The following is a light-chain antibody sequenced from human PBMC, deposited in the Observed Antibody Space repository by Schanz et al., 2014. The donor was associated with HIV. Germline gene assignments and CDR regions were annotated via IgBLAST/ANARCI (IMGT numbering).Light chain of an antibody. CDR2: QAS. V-gene: IGKV1-5*03. CDR1: QNIGKW. Sequence: DVQMTQSPTTLSASVGDRVTITCRASQNIGKWLTWYQQKPGKAPNLLIYQASSLNIGVPSRFSGSGSETEFTLTISSLQPDDFATYYCQQYDRSSWTFGLGTKVETK. J-gene: IGKJ1*01. CDR3: QQYDRSSWT.